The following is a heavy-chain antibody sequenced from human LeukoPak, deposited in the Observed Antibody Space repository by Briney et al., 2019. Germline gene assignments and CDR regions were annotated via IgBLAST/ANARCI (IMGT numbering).Heavy chain of an antibody. J-gene: IGHJ4*02. D-gene: IGHD4-17*01. CDR3: AKAPRHYGDPYYFGY. CDR2: ISGSGGST. V-gene: IGHV3-23*01. Sequence: GGSLRLSCAASGFTFSSYAMSWVRQAPGKGLEWVSAISGSGGSTYYADSVKGRFTISRDNSKNTLYLQMNSLRAEDTAVYYCAKAPRHYGDPYYFGYWGQGTLVTVSS. CDR1: GFTFSSYA.